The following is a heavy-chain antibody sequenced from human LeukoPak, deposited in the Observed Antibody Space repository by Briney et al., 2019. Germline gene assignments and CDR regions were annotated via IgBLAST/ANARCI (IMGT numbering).Heavy chain of an antibody. Sequence: GGSLRLSCAASGFTFSSYAMSWVRQAPGKGLEWVSGISGSGDNTYYADSVKGRFTISRDNSKNTLYVQVNSLGTEDTAAYYCAKGSYYDSSGSFYFDYWGQGTLVTVSS. V-gene: IGHV3-23*01. D-gene: IGHD3-22*01. CDR3: AKGSYYDSSGSFYFDY. J-gene: IGHJ4*02. CDR1: GFTFSSYA. CDR2: ISGSGDNT.